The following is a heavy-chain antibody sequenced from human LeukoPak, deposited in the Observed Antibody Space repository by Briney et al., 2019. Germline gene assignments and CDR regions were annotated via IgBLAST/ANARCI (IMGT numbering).Heavy chain of an antibody. J-gene: IGHJ4*02. V-gene: IGHV3-15*01. CDR1: GFTFSTYS. Sequence: GGSLRLSCAASGFTFSTYSMSWVRQVPGKGLQWVGRIKSKTDGGTTDYAAPVKGRFTISRDDSKTTLYLQMNSLKTEDTAVYYCTTEADGGPDYWGQGTLVTVSS. CDR3: TTEADGGPDY. CDR2: IKSKTDGGTT. D-gene: IGHD4-23*01.